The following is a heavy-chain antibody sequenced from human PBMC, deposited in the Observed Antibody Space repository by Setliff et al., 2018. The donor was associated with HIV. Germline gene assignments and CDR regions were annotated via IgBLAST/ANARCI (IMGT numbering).Heavy chain of an antibody. Sequence: HPGGSLRLSCAASGFTFSSYWMSWVRQAPGKGLEWVANIKQDGSEKYYVDSVKGRFTISRDNAKNSLYLQMNSLRAEDTAVYYCASHFGYCSSTSCEGYWGQGALVTVS. CDR3: ASHFGYCSSTSCEGY. V-gene: IGHV3-7*05. D-gene: IGHD2-2*01. J-gene: IGHJ4*02. CDR2: IKQDGSEK. CDR1: GFTFSSYW.